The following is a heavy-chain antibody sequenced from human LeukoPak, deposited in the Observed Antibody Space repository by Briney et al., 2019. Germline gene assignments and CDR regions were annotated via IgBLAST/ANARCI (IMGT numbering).Heavy chain of an antibody. CDR2: ISWNSGSI. D-gene: IGHD1-1*01. V-gene: IGHV3-9*01. CDR1: GFTFSSYE. J-gene: IGHJ4*02. CDR3: AKGGSGGGY. Sequence: PGGSLRLSCAASGFTFSSYEMNWVRQAPGKGLEWVSGISWNSGSIGYADSVKGRFTIPRDNAKNSLYLQMNSLRAEDTALYYCAKGGSGGGYWGQGTLVTVSS.